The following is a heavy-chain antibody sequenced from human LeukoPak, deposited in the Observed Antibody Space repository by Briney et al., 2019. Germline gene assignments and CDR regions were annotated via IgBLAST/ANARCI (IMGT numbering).Heavy chain of an antibody. CDR1: GFTFSSYG. CDR2: ISGSGGST. Sequence: GGTLRLSCTASGFTFSSYGMSWVRQAPGKGLEWVSAISGSGGSTYYADSVKGRFTISRDNSKNTLYLQMNSLRAEDTAVYYCAKSGMIGPYYYMDVWGKGTTVTISS. CDR3: AKSGMIGPYYYMDV. V-gene: IGHV3-23*01. J-gene: IGHJ6*03. D-gene: IGHD3-10*01.